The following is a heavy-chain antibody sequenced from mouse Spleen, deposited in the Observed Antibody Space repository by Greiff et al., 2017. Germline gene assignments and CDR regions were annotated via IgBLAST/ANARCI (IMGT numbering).Heavy chain of an antibody. J-gene: IGHJ1*01. CDR2: ISSGSSTI. CDR1: GFTFSDYG. CDR3: ARNGRLHNWYFDV. V-gene: IGHV5-17*01. D-gene: IGHD1-2*01. Sequence: DVMLVESGGGLVKPGGSLKISCAASGFTFSDYGMHWVRQAPEKGLEWVAYISSGSSTIYYEDTVKGRFTISRDNAKNTLFLQMNSLRSEDTAMYYCARNGRLHNWYFDVWGAGTTVTVSS.